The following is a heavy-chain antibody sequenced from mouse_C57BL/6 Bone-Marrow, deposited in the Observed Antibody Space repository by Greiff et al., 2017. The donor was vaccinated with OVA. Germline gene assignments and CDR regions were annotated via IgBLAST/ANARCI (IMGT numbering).Heavy chain of an antibody. Sequence: QVQLKESGPGLVQPSQSLSITCTVSGFSLTSYGVHWVRQSPGKGLEWLGVIWSGGSTDYNAAFISRLSISKDNSKSQVFFKMNSLQADDTAIYYCAAYDGYPFAYWGQGTLVTVSA. J-gene: IGHJ3*01. CDR1: GFSLTSYG. V-gene: IGHV2-2*01. D-gene: IGHD2-3*01. CDR2: IWSGGST. CDR3: AAYDGYPFAY.